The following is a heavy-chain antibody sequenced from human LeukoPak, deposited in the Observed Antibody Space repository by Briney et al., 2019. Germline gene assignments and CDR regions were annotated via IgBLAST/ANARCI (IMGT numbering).Heavy chain of an antibody. Sequence: GGSLRLSCAASGFTFSSYGMHWVRQAPGKGLEWVAVISYDGSNKYYADSVKGRFTISRDNSKNTLYLQMNSLRAEDTAVYFCGKKGASSWRKLCSLDYYYYYMDVWGKGTTVTVSS. CDR3: GKKGASSWRKLCSLDYYYYYMDV. CDR2: ISYDGSNK. J-gene: IGHJ6*03. CDR1: GFTFSSYG. V-gene: IGHV3-30*18. D-gene: IGHD5-18*01.